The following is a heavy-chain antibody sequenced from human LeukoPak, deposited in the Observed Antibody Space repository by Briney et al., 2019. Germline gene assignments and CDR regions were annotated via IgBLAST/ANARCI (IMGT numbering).Heavy chain of an antibody. D-gene: IGHD3-3*01. CDR3: AREEFTIFGVVIIDRHYYGMDV. Sequence: GVSVKVSCKASGYTFTSYYMHWVRQAPGQGLEWMGIINPSGGSTSYAQKFQGRVTMTRDTSTSTVYMELSSLRSEDTAVYYCAREEFTIFGVVIIDRHYYGMDVWGQGATVTVSS. CDR2: INPSGGST. V-gene: IGHV1-46*01. CDR1: GYTFTSYY. J-gene: IGHJ6*02.